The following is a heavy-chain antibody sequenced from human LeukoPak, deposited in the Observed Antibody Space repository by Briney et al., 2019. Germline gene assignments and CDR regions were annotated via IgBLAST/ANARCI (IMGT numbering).Heavy chain of an antibody. V-gene: IGHV3-21*01. Sequence: GGSLRLSCAASGFTFSSYSMTWVRQAPGKGLEWVSSISSSSSYIYYADSVKGRFTISRDNAKNSLYLQMNSLRAEDTAVYYCARDLRIVVVPAAISDYWGQGTLVTVSS. J-gene: IGHJ4*02. CDR2: ISSSSSYI. D-gene: IGHD2-2*01. CDR1: GFTFSSYS. CDR3: ARDLRIVVVPAAISDY.